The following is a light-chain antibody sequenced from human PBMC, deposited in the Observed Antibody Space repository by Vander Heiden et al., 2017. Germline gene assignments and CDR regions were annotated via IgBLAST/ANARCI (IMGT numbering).Light chain of an antibody. J-gene: IGKJ4*01. CDR1: QGISSY. Sequence: DIQLTQSPSFLSASVGDRVTITCRASQGISSYLAWYQQKPGKAPKLLIYAASTLQRGVPTRFSGSGSGTEFTLTISSRQPEDFATYYCQQLNSYPFSTFGGGTKVEIK. CDR2: AAS. V-gene: IGKV1-9*01. CDR3: QQLNSYPFST.